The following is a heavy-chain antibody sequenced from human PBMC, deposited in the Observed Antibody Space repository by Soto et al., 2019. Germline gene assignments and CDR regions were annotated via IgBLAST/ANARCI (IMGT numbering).Heavy chain of an antibody. D-gene: IGHD3-10*01. CDR3: ANGRASYGLLTHDY. J-gene: IGHJ4*02. V-gene: IGHV3-23*01. Sequence: EVQLLESGGGLVQPRGSLRLSCAASGFSFRNYAMSWVRQAPGKGLEWISTLTGSSSNTYYADSVKGRFAISRDNSRNTIYLQMHSLTAEDTAVYYCANGRASYGLLTHDYWGQGTLVTVSS. CDR2: LTGSSSNT. CDR1: GFSFRNYA.